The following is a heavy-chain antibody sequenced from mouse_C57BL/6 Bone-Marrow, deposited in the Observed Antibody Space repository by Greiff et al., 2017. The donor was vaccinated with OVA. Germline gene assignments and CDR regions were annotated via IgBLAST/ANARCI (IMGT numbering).Heavy chain of an antibody. CDR3: ARIYYVSSIDY. V-gene: IGHV1-85*01. Sequence: QVKLQQSGPELVKPGASVKLSCKASGYTFTSYDINWVKQRPGQGLEWIGWICPRDGSTKYNEKFKGQATLTVDTSSSTAYMELHSLTSEDSAVYCCARIYYVSSIDYWGQGTILTVSA. D-gene: IGHD1-1*01. CDR1: GYTFTSYD. J-gene: IGHJ2*01. CDR2: ICPRDGST.